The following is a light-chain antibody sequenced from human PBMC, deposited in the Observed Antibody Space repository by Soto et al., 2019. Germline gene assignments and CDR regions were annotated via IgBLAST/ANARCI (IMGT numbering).Light chain of an antibody. V-gene: IGLV1-47*01. Sequence: QSALTQPPSASETPGQRVTISCSGSTSNIGNNYVYWYQQLPGAAPRLLIYRNDKRPTGVPDRFSGSKAGTSASLAISGLRYEDEADYHCATCDDTLSGQVFGGGTKLTVL. CDR1: TSNIGNNY. J-gene: IGLJ2*01. CDR3: ATCDDTLSGQV. CDR2: RND.